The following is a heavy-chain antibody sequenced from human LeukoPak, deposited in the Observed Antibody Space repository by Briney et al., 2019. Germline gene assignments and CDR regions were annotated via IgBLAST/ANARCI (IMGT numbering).Heavy chain of an antibody. D-gene: IGHD5-24*01. V-gene: IGHV4-61*02. CDR1: GGSISSGSYC. J-gene: IGHJ4*02. Sequence: SQTLSLTCTVSGGSISSGSYCWSWIRQPAGKGLEWIGRIYTSGIPKYNPPLKSRVSIPLDTSKNQFSLIMSSVTAADTAVYSCARGIAGDGYNDYWGQGTLVTVSS. CDR2: IYTSGIP. CDR3: ARGIAGDGYNDY.